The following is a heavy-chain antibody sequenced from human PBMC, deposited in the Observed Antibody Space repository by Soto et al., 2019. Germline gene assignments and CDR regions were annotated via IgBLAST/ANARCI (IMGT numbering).Heavy chain of an antibody. Sequence: GGSLRLSCAASGFIFSKYAMHWVRQAPGKGLEWVAVIWDDGSDRFYADSVKGRFTISRDNSKNTLYLQMNSLRAEDTAVYYCASDLYGDYAKDSWGQGTLVTVSS. D-gene: IGHD4-17*01. V-gene: IGHV3-33*01. CDR2: IWDDGSDR. CDR1: GFIFSKYA. J-gene: IGHJ4*02. CDR3: ASDLYGDYAKDS.